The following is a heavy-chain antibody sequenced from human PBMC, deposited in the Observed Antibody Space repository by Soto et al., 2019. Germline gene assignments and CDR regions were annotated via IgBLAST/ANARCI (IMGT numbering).Heavy chain of an antibody. V-gene: IGHV4-31*03. CDR3: AREPYHYDSSGYYDY. CDR1: GGSTTSGGYY. Sequence: HVQLQESGPGLVKPSQTLSLTCTVSGGSTTSGGYYWNWIRQPPGKGLEWIAYIHHSGSNYHNPSRKSRVIISVDTSKNQVSLKLSSVTAADTAVYYCAREPYHYDSSGYYDYWGQGTLVTVSS. J-gene: IGHJ4*02. CDR2: IHHSGSN. D-gene: IGHD3-22*01.